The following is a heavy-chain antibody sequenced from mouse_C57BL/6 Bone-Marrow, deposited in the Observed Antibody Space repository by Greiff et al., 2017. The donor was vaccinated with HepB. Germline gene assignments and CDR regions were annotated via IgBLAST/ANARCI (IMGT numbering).Heavy chain of an antibody. CDR3: ARSGFYYGNYDYYFDY. J-gene: IGHJ2*01. Sequence: VQLQQSGAELVRPGTSVKMSCKASGYTFTNYWIGWAKQRPGHGLEWIGDIYPGGGYTNYNEKFKGKATLTADKSSSTAYMQFSSLTSEDSAIYYCARSGFYYGNYDYYFDYWGQGTTLTVSS. CDR2: IYPGGGYT. CDR1: GYTFTNYW. D-gene: IGHD2-1*01. V-gene: IGHV1-63*01.